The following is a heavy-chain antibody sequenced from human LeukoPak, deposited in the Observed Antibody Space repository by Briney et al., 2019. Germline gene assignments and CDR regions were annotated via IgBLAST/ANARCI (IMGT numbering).Heavy chain of an antibody. J-gene: IGHJ4*02. CDR1: GFTFSDYY. CDR3: ARDRKNYYDSSAYYFDY. Sequence: PGGSLRLSCAASGFTFSDYYMSWIRQAPGKGLEWVSYISSSSSYIYYADSVKGRFTISRDNAKNSLYLQMNSLRAEDTAVYYCARDRKNYYDSSAYYFDYWGQGTLVTVSS. V-gene: IGHV3-11*06. CDR2: ISSSSSYI. D-gene: IGHD3-22*01.